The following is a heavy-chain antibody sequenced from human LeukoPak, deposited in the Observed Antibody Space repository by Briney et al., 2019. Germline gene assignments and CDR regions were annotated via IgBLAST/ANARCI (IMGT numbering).Heavy chain of an antibody. V-gene: IGHV1-8*01. CDR3: ARVSPVWGSDAFDI. Sequence: GASVKVSCKASGYSLTTYDINWVRQATGQGLEWMGWMNPNSGNTGYAQKFQGRVTMTRDTSISTAYMELSRLRSDDTAVYYCARVSPVWGSDAFDIWGQGTMVTVSS. J-gene: IGHJ3*02. CDR1: GYSLTTYD. D-gene: IGHD3-16*01. CDR2: MNPNSGNT.